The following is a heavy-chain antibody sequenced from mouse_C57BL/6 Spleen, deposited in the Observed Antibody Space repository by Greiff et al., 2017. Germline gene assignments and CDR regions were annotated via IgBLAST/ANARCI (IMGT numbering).Heavy chain of an antibody. CDR1: GYTFTSYW. CDR3: ARPYYDYNFDY. V-gene: IGHV1-59*01. J-gene: IGHJ2*01. CDR2: IDPSDSYT. Sequence: QVQLQQSGAELVRPGTSVKLSCKASGYTFTSYWMHWVKQRPGQGLEWIGVIDPSDSYTNYNQKFKGKATLTVDTSSSTAYMQLSSLTSEDSAVYYCARPYYDYNFDYWGQGTTLTVSS. D-gene: IGHD2-4*01.